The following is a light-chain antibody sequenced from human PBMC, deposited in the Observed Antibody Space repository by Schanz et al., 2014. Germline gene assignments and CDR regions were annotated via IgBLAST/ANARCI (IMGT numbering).Light chain of an antibody. CDR3: VLYMGSGSWV. CDR1: SGSVSTTDY. V-gene: IGLV8-61*01. CDR2: STN. J-gene: IGLJ3*02. Sequence: VVTQEPSFSVSPGGTVTLTCGLSSGSVSTTDYPSWYQQTPGQAPRTLIYSTNTRSSGVPDRFSGSILGDKAALTITGAQAEDESDYYCVLYMGSGSWVFGGGTKLTVL.